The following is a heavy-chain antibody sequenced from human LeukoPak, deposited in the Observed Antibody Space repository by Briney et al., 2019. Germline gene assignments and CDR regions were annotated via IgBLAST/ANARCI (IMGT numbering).Heavy chain of an antibody. J-gene: IGHJ4*02. CDR3: ARSTHYRSGNDY. Sequence: GESLKISCKGSGYSFTTYWIGWVRQMPGKGLAWMGIIYPGDSDTRYSPSFQGQVTISVDKSIGTAYLQWSSLKASDTAMYYCARSTHYRSGNDYWGQGTLVTVSS. V-gene: IGHV5-51*01. CDR2: IYPGDSDT. CDR1: GYSFTTYW. D-gene: IGHD3-10*01.